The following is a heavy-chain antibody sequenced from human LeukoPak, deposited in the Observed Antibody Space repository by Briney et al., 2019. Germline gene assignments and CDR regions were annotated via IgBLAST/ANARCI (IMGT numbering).Heavy chain of an antibody. CDR2: INPNSGGT. CDR1: GYTFTAYY. CDR3: ARSLYSGSYYRFGY. J-gene: IGHJ4*02. Sequence: GASVKVSCKASGYTFTAYYMNWVRQAPGQGLEWMGWINPNSGGTNYAQKFQGRVTMTRDTSISTAYMELSRLRSDDTAVYYCARSLYSGSYYRFGYWGQGTLVTVSS. V-gene: IGHV1-2*02. D-gene: IGHD1-26*01.